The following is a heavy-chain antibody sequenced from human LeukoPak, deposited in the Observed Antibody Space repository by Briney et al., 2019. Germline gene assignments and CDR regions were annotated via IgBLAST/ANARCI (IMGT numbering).Heavy chain of an antibody. J-gene: IGHJ5*02. V-gene: IGHV4-59*12. Sequence: KPSETLSLTCTVSGGSISSYYWNWLRQPPGKGLEWIGYIYYTGSTNYNPSLKSRVTISVATSKNQFSLKMSSVTAADTAVYYCTRDSGTTGEVKFDPWGQGTLVAVSS. CDR2: IYYTGST. CDR1: GGSISSYY. D-gene: IGHD3-10*01. CDR3: TRDSGTTGEVKFDP.